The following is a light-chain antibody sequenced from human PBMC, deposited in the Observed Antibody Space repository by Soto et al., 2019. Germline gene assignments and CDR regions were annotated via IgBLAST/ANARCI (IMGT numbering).Light chain of an antibody. J-gene: IGKJ1*01. CDR1: QSVSSSY. CDR2: GAS. CDR3: QQYGSSPRT. V-gene: IGKV3-20*01. Sequence: EIVLTQSPGTLSLSPGERATLSCRASQSVSSSYLAWYQQKPGQAPRLLIYGASGRATGIPDRFSGSGSGTDFTLTISRLEPEDFAVYYCQQYGSSPRTVGQGTKVDIK.